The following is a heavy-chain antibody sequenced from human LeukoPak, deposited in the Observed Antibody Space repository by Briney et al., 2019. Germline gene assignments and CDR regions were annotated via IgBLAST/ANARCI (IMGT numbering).Heavy chain of an antibody. CDR2: IYYSATT. Sequence: SETLSLTCTVSGGSISNNSDYWGWIRQPPGKGVEWNGSIYYSATTFYNPSLKSRVTISVDTSKNQFSLRLSSVTAADTAVYYCARLTRTTAAGSIPFDYWGQGTLVIVSS. V-gene: IGHV4-39*01. CDR3: ARLTRTTAAGSIPFDY. CDR1: GGSISNNSDY. J-gene: IGHJ4*02. D-gene: IGHD6-13*01.